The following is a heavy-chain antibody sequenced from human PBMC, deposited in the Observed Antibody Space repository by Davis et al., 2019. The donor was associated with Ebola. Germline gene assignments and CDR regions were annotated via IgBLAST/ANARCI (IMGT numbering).Heavy chain of an antibody. J-gene: IGHJ3*02. Sequence: PGGSLRLSCQGSGYTFTTYWIGWVRQMPGKGLEWMGIIYPGDSDVTYSPSFQGQVTIAADKSISTAYLQWDSLKASDTAMYYCARRKLESGNYGDAFDIWGQGTMVTVSS. V-gene: IGHV5-51*01. CDR2: IYPGDSDV. CDR3: ARRKLESGNYGDAFDI. CDR1: GYTFTTYW. D-gene: IGHD1-26*01.